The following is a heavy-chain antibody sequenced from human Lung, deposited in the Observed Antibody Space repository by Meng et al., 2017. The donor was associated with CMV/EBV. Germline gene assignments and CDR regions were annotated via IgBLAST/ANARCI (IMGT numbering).Heavy chain of an antibody. CDR1: GGSISSSNW. CDR2: IYHSGST. J-gene: IGHJ6*02. D-gene: IGHD3-10*01. CDR3: AREKTYYYGSGSPHYYYYGMDV. Sequence: GSLRLXXAVSGGSISSSNWWSWVRQPPGKGLEWIGEIYHSGSTNYNPSLKSRVTISVDKSKNQFSLKLSSVTAADTAVYYCAREKTYYYGSGSPHYYYYGMDVWGREXTVTVSS. V-gene: IGHV4-4*02.